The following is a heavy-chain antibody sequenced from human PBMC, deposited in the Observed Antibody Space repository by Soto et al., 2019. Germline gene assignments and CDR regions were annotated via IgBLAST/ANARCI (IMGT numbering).Heavy chain of an antibody. CDR1: GGSISSGDYY. D-gene: IGHD2-15*01. V-gene: IGHV4-30-4*01. Sequence: SETLSITCTVSGGSISSGDYYWSWIRQPPGKGLEWIGYIYYSGSTYYNPSLKSRVTISVDTSKNQFSLKLSSVTAADTAVYYCARGYVVVAASAYNWFDPWGQGTLVTVSS. CDR2: IYYSGST. CDR3: ARGYVVVAASAYNWFDP. J-gene: IGHJ5*02.